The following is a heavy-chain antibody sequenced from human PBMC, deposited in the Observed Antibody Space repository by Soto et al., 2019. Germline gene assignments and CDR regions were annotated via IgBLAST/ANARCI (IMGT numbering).Heavy chain of an antibody. V-gene: IGHV5-51*01. D-gene: IGHD5-12*01. Sequence: WDSLKISCKASGYTFTTYWIGWARLMPGKGLEWMGIIHPGYSDTRYSPSFQDQVTISADRSMSSAYLQRHSLTPSHNAMYDCAKPETGYTPLDHWGEGTRVTVS. CDR2: IHPGYSDT. J-gene: IGHJ4*02. CDR3: AKPETGYTPLDH. CDR1: GYTFTTYW.